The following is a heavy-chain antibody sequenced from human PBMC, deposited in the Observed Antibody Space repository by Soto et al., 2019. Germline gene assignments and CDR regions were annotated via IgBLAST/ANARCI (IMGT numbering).Heavy chain of an antibody. CDR1: GGSISSGGYY. V-gene: IGHV4-31*03. D-gene: IGHD3-22*01. CDR3: ARIVLRVGGYYLFDY. Sequence: QVQLQESGPGLVKPSQTLSLTCTVSGGSISSGGYYWSWIRQHPGKGLEWIGYIYYSGSTYYNPSLKSRVTIXGDXSXTQFSLKLSSVTAADTAVYYCARIVLRVGGYYLFDYWGQGTLVTVSS. CDR2: IYYSGST. J-gene: IGHJ4*02.